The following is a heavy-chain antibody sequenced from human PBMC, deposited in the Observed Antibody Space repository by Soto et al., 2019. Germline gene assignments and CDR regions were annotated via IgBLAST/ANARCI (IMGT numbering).Heavy chain of an antibody. CDR2: IKPISDIT. Sequence: SVKVSCKASGYTFGSFTINWVRQAPGQGLEWMGGIKPISDITNYAQRFQGRVTFTADASTSTVYLELSSLRSEDTAMYYCARDPSTINKLIGVWFDPWGQGTLVTVSS. CDR1: GYTFGSFT. J-gene: IGHJ5*02. D-gene: IGHD4-4*01. CDR3: ARDPSTINKLIGVWFDP. V-gene: IGHV1-69*13.